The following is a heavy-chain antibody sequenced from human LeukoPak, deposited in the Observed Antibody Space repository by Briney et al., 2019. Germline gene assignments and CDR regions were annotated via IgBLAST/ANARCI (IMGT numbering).Heavy chain of an antibody. CDR1: GGSITNYY. V-gene: IGHV4-59*08. CDR3: ARHPPRGQLGTAFDI. J-gene: IGHJ3*02. D-gene: IGHD3-16*01. CDR2: IYYSGNT. Sequence: SETLSLTCTVSGGSITNYYWSWIRQPPGKELEWTGYIYYSGNTNYNPSLGSRVTISVDTSKNHLSLRLTSVTAADTAIYYCARHPPRGQLGTAFDIWGQGTMVTVSS.